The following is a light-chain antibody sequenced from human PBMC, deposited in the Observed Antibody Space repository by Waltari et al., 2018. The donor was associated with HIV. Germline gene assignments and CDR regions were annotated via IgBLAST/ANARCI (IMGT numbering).Light chain of an antibody. CDR3: QQYNSDFYT. V-gene: IGKV1-5*03. CDR1: QNVESW. J-gene: IGKJ2*01. Sequence: IQMTQSPSILSASVGDRVTITCRASQNVESWLAWYQQRQGRAPKLLIYKASTLEYGVPARFTGSGSGTNFTLTINSLQPDDFATYYCQQYNSDFYTFGLGTRLDLK. CDR2: KAS.